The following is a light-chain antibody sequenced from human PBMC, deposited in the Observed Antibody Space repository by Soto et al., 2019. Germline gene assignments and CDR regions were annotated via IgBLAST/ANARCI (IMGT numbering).Light chain of an antibody. CDR1: QRISNW. CDR3: QQYYTYST. V-gene: IGKV1-5*01. J-gene: IGKJ5*01. CDR2: DAS. Sequence: DIQMTQSPSTLPASVGDRVTITCRASQRISNWLAWYQQKPGTAPKPLIFDASTLKTGVPSRFGGSGSGAEFNFTITGLQPDDFATYFCQQYYTYSTFGQGTRLEIK.